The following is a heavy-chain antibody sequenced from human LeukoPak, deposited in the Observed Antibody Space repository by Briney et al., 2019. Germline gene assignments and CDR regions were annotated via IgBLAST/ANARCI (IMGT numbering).Heavy chain of an antibody. Sequence: GGSLRLSCAASGFTVSSNYMSWVRQAPGKGLEWVSVIYSGGSTYYADSVKGRFTISRDNSKNTLYLQMNSLRAEDTAVYYCARDVITMVRGVIKYFQHWGQGTLVTVSS. D-gene: IGHD3-10*01. CDR1: GFTVSSNY. J-gene: IGHJ1*01. V-gene: IGHV3-66*01. CDR2: IYSGGST. CDR3: ARDVITMVRGVIKYFQH.